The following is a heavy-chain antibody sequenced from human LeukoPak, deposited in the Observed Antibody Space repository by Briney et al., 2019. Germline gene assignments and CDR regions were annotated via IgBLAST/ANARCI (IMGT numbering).Heavy chain of an antibody. V-gene: IGHV3-48*02. D-gene: IGHD3-3*01. J-gene: IGHJ4*02. CDR3: ARASYYDVSYYFDY. CDR1: GFTFSSYS. CDR2: ISSSSSTI. Sequence: GGSLRLSCAASGFTFSSYSMNWVRQAPGKGLEWVSYISSSSSTIYYADSVKGRFTISRDNAKNSLYLQMNSLRDEGTAVYYCARASYYDVSYYFDYWGQGTLVTVSS.